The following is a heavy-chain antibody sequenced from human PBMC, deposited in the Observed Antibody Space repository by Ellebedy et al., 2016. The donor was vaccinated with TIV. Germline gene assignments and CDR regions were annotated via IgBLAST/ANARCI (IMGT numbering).Heavy chain of an antibody. CDR1: GFAFSGYG. D-gene: IGHD5-24*01. J-gene: IGHJ4*02. Sequence: GESLKISCAASGFAFSGYGMSWVRQAPGKGLEWVSYGGGGGSTYYSNSVKGRFTISRDNSKNTLYLQMNSLRAEDTAVYFCGTVATTFDYWGQGTLVTVSS. CDR2: GGGGGST. CDR3: GTVATTFDY. V-gene: IGHV3-23*01.